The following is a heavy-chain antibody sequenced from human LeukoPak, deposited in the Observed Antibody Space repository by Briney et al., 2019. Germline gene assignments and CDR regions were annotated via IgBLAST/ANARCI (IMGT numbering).Heavy chain of an antibody. J-gene: IGHJ6*03. Sequence: SETLSLTCTLSGGTVTSSTYFWGWIRQPPGKGLEWIGSISYSGATYYNPSLKSRVSMSVHTSKNQFSLKLSSETAADTAVYYCARDGFYYHYYMDVWGEGTTVTVSS. CDR2: ISYSGAT. D-gene: IGHD1-14*01. CDR3: ARDGFYYHYYMDV. V-gene: IGHV4-39*07. CDR1: GGTVTSSTYF.